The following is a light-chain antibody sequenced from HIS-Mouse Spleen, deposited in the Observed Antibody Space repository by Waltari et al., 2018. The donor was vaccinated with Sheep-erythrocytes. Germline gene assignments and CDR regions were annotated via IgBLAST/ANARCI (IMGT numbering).Light chain of an antibody. CDR1: SSDVGGYNY. Sequence: QSALTQPPSASGSPGQSVTIACTGTSSDVGGYNYVSRYPQHPSKAPKLMIYEVSKRPSGVPARFSGSNSGNTASLTVSGLQAEDEADYYCSSYAGSNNWVFGGGTKLTVL. CDR3: SSYAGSNNWV. V-gene: IGLV2-8*01. J-gene: IGLJ3*02. CDR2: EVS.